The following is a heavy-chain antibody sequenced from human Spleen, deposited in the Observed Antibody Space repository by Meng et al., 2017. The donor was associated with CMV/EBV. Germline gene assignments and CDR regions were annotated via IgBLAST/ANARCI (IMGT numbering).Heavy chain of an antibody. J-gene: IGHJ3*01. V-gene: IGHV3-53*01. D-gene: IGHD5/OR15-5a*01. CDR1: GFTVSGNY. CDR2: IYTGGDT. CDR3: ARNVYELLSEGAFDV. Sequence: GESLKISCAASGFTVSGNYMSWVRQAPGKGLEWVSIIYTGGDTYYADSVEGRFTISRDDSKNTVYLQLNSLRAEDTAVYYCARNVYELLSEGAFDVWGQGTVVTVSS.